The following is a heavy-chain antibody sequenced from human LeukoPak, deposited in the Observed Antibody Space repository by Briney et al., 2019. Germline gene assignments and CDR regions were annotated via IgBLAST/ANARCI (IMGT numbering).Heavy chain of an antibody. Sequence: GGSLRLACAASGFTFSGYWMHWVRQAPGKGLVWVSRIKSDGSRTTYADSVKGRFTISRDNAKNTLYLQMNSLRAEDTAVYYCARAGVAVAYYYYFDYWGQGSLVTVSS. V-gene: IGHV3-74*01. CDR2: IKSDGSRT. CDR1: GFTFSGYW. J-gene: IGHJ4*02. CDR3: ARAGVAVAYYYYFDY. D-gene: IGHD6-19*01.